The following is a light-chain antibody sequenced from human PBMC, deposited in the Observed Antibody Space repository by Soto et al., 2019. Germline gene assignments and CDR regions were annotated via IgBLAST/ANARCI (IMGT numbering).Light chain of an antibody. CDR3: QQYTNWPPGT. CDR1: QSISSK. J-gene: IGKJ1*01. Sequence: EIVMTQSPATLSASPGERVTLSCRASQSISSKLAWYQQKSGQAPRLLIYGASTRATGIPARFSGSGSGTEFTLSISSLQSEDFAVYYCQQYTNWPPGTLGQGTKVDIK. CDR2: GAS. V-gene: IGKV3-15*01.